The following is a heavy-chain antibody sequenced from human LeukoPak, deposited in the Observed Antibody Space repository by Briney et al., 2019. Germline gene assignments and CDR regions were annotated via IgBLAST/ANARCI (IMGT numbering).Heavy chain of an antibody. J-gene: IGHJ4*02. CDR2: MNPNTGNT. D-gene: IGHD3-10*01. V-gene: IGHV1-8*01. Sequence: ASVRVSCKGFRYTFTSYDINWVRQAPGQGLEWTGWMNPNTGNTGYAPKFQGRVTMTRDTSINTAYLELSGLTSEDTAVYYCARLSQTPDYYGGDGYFYLGYWGQGTRVTVSS. CDR1: RYTFTSYD. CDR3: ARLSQTPDYYGGDGYFYLGY.